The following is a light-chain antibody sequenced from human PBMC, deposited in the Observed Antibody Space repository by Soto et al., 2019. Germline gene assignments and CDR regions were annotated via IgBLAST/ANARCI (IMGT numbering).Light chain of an antibody. CDR2: AAS. V-gene: IGKV1-39*01. CDR1: QNINSC. Sequence: DIQMTQSPSSLSASVGDKVTVTCRANQNINSCLQWYQQKAGKDPKLLIYAASSLQSGVPSRFSGSGSGTDFTLTISSLQPEDFATYYCQQSYSTPYTFGQGTKLDIK. CDR3: QQSYSTPYT. J-gene: IGKJ2*01.